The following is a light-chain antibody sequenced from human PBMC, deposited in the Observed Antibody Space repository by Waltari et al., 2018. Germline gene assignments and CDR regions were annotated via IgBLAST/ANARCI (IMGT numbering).Light chain of an antibody. CDR2: DTS. V-gene: IGKV1-33*01. Sequence: DIQMTQSPSSLSASVGDRVTITCQASQDINNYLNWYQQKAGKAPHLLIYDTSNLITGVPPRFSGSGSGTDYTLTISGLQPDDFATYFCEQYDTLPPTFARGTKLEI. CDR1: QDINNY. CDR3: EQYDTLPPT. J-gene: IGKJ2*01.